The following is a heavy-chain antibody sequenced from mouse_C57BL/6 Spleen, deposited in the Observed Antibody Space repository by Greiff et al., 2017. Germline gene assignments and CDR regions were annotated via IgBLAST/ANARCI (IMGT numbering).Heavy chain of an antibody. V-gene: IGHV1-81*01. J-gene: IGHJ4*01. CDR3: ARYDYDEGTLSMDY. CDR2: IYPRSGNT. D-gene: IGHD2-4*01. Sequence: QVQLQQSGAELARPGASVKLSCKASGYTFTSYGISWVKQRTGQGLEWIGEIYPRSGNTYYNEKFKGKATLTADTSSSTAYMELRSLTSEDSAVYFCARYDYDEGTLSMDYWGQGTSVTVSS. CDR1: GYTFTSYG.